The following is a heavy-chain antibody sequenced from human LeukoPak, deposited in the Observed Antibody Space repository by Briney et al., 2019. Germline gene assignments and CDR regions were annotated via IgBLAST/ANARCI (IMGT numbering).Heavy chain of an antibody. J-gene: IGHJ4*02. D-gene: IGHD2-2*01. CDR1: GFTFSSYA. V-gene: IGHV3-30-3*01. Sequence: GGSLRLSCAASGFTFSSYAMHWVRQAPGKGLEWVAVISYDGSNKYYADSVKGRFTISRDNSKNTLYLQMNSLRAEDTAVYYCASSPQPTAAKAPIAYWGQRTLVTVSS. CDR3: ASSPQPTAAKAPIAY. CDR2: ISYDGSNK.